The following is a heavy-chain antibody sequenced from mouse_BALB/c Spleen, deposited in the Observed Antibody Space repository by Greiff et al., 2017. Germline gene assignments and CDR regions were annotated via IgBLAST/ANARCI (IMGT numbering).Heavy chain of an antibody. D-gene: IGHD1-1*01. CDR1: GYTFTDYA. V-gene: IGHV1-67*01. Sequence: VQLVESGPELVRPGESVKISCKGSGYTFTDYAMHWVKQSHAKSLEWIGVISIYYDNTNYNQKFKGKATMTVDKSSSTAYMELARLTSEDSAVYYCARYGRDYAMDYWGQGTSVTVSS. CDR2: ISIYYDNT. J-gene: IGHJ4*01. CDR3: ARYGRDYAMDY.